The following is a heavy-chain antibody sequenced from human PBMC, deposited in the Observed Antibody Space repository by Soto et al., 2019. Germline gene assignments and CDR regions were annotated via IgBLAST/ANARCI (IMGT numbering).Heavy chain of an antibody. V-gene: IGHV1-46*03. CDR3: ASLVPWFGEPLRGQYFDF. CDR1: GYSVTSYY. D-gene: IGHD3-10*01. CDR2: INPSGDAT. Sequence: QVQLVQSGAEVRKPGASVKVSCKASGYSVTSYYIHWVRQAPGQGLEWMGIINPSGDATTYAQRFEGRVSMTRDTYTTTIYMGLSSLRSEDTAVYFCASLVPWFGEPLRGQYFDFWGQGTLVTVSP. J-gene: IGHJ4*02.